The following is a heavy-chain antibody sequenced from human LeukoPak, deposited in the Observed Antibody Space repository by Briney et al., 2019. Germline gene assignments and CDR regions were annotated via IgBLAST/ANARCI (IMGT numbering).Heavy chain of an antibody. CDR2: ISYDGSNK. V-gene: IGHV3-30*04. Sequence: GGSLRLSCAASGFTFSSYAMHWVRQAPGKGLEWVAVISYDGSNKYYADSVKGRFTISRDNSKNTVYLQMNSLRAEDTAVYYCARTTKVVVAASYFDYWGQGTLVTVSS. CDR1: GFTFSSYA. J-gene: IGHJ4*02. CDR3: ARTTKVVVAASYFDY. D-gene: IGHD2-15*01.